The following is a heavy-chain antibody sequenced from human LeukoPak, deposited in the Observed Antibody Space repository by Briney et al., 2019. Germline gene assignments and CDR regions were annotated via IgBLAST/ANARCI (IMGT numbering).Heavy chain of an antibody. CDR3: ARSAGLAPEFDC. CDR2: ISGTSSDI. J-gene: IGHJ4*02. CDR1: GFTFSSYS. D-gene: IGHD3-16*01. Sequence: QTGGSLRLSCAASGFTFSSYSMNWVRQAPGKGLEWISYISGTSSDIYYADSVKGRFTVSRDNVKNSLYLQINSLRAEDTAVYYCARSAGLAPEFDCWGQGILVTVSS. V-gene: IGHV3-48*01.